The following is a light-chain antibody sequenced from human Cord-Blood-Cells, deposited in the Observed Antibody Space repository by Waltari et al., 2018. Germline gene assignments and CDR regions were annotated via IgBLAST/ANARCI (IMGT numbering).Light chain of an antibody. CDR1: TSDVGGSNS. CDR3: SSYAGSNNYV. Sequence: QPPPTHPPSASVSPGQSVTISCPGPTSDVGGSNSVPWYQQHPGKAPKRMIYEVSKRPSGVPDRFSCSKSGNTASLTVSGLQAEDEADYYGSSYAGSNNYVFGTGTKVTVL. CDR2: EVS. J-gene: IGLJ1*01. V-gene: IGLV2-8*01.